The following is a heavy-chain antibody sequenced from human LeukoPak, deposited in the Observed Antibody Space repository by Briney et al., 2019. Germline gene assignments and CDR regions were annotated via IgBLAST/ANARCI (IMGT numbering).Heavy chain of an antibody. Sequence: PGGSLRLSCAASGFTFSSYAMSWVRQAPGKGLEWVSAISGSGGSTYYADSVKGRFTISRDNSKNTLYLQMNSLRAEDTAVYYCAKDEVSPTVPLYYYYYGMDVWGQGTTVTVSS. CDR2: ISGSGGST. V-gene: IGHV3-23*01. J-gene: IGHJ6*02. D-gene: IGHD4-17*01. CDR1: GFTFSSYA. CDR3: AKDEVSPTVPLYYYYYGMDV.